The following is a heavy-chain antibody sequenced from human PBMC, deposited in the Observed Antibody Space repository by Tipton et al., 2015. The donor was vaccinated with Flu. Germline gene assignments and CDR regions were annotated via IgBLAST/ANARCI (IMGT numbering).Heavy chain of an antibody. CDR3: VKDGRDTSGWYPFDY. CDR1: GFTFSGYC. Sequence: SLRLSCAPSGFTFSGYCMRWVRQAPGKGLEWVAFIRHDESDKYYADSVKGRFTISRDNSKNSLYLLISSLRTEDTAVYYCVKDGRDTSGWYPFDYWGQGTLVTV. V-gene: IGHV3-30*02. CDR2: IRHDESDK. D-gene: IGHD6-19*01. J-gene: IGHJ4*02.